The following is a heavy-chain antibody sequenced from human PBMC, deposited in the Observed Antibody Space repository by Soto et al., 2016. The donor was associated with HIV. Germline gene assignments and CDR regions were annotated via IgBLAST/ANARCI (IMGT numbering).Heavy chain of an antibody. Sequence: QMQLQESGPGLVKPSETLSLTCTVSGASTSSYYWSWIRQPPGKGLEWIGYIYYSGSTNYNPSLKSRVTISVDTSKNQFSLKLTSVTAADTAVYYCARREMGVRGIIEEGYFDYWGQGPWSPSP. CDR2: IYYSGST. D-gene: IGHD3-10*02. CDR1: GASTSSYY. J-gene: IGHJ4*03. V-gene: IGHV4-59*08. CDR3: ARREMGVRGIIEEGYFDY.